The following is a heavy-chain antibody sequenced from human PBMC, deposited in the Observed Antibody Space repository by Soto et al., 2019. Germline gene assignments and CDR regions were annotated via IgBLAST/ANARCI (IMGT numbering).Heavy chain of an antibody. CDR1: GGSISSSSYY. Sequence: SETLSLTCTVSGGSISSSSYYWGWIRQPPGKGLEWIGSIYYSGSTYYNPSLKSRVTISVDTSKNQFSLKLSSVTAADTAVYYCARVPFAGSGYYWDAFDIWGQGTMVAVSS. J-gene: IGHJ3*02. V-gene: IGHV4-39*01. CDR3: ARVPFAGSGYYWDAFDI. CDR2: IYYSGST. D-gene: IGHD3-22*01.